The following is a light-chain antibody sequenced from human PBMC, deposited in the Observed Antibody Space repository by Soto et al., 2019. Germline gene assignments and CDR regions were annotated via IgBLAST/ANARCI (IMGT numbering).Light chain of an antibody. CDR3: QQYNNWPPSWT. V-gene: IGKV3-15*01. CDR1: QSVSSN. J-gene: IGKJ1*01. CDR2: GAS. Sequence: EIVMTHSPATLSVSPCERATLSFSASQSVSSNLAWYQQKPGQAPRLLIYGASTRATGIPARFSGSGSGTEFTLTISSLQSEDFAVYYCQQYNNWPPSWTFGQGTKVDIK.